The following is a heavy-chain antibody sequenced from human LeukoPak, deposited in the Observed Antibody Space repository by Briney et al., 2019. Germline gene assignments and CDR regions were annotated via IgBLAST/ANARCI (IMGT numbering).Heavy chain of an antibody. J-gene: IGHJ1*01. CDR2: IKSKTDGGTT. Sequence: GGSLRLSCAASGFTFSNAWMSRVRQAPGKGLEWVGRIKSKTDGGTTDYAAPVKGRFTISRDDSKNTLYLQMNSLKTEDTAVYYCTTGIRHYYDSSGYSEYFQHWGQGTLVTVSS. D-gene: IGHD3-22*01. CDR1: GFTFSNAW. CDR3: TTGIRHYYDSSGYSEYFQH. V-gene: IGHV3-15*01.